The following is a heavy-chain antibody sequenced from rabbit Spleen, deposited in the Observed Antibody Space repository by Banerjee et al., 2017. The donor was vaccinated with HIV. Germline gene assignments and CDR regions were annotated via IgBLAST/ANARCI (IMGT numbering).Heavy chain of an antibody. Sequence: QSLEESGGGLVQPEGSLTLTCTASGVSFSSSSYMCWVRQAPGKGPEWIACIYAGSSGSTYYASWAKGRFTISKTSSTTMTLQVTSLTAADTATYFCARGFYTYDDYVNFYGYYFNLWGQGTLVTV. CDR3: ARGFYTYDDYVNFYGYYFNL. CDR1: GVSFSSSSY. D-gene: IGHD2-1*01. J-gene: IGHJ4*01. CDR2: IYAGSSGST. V-gene: IGHV1S40*01.